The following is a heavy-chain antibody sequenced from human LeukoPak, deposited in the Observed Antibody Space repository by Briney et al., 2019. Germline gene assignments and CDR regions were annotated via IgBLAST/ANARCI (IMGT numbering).Heavy chain of an antibody. CDR2: IYYSGST. V-gene: IGHV4-59*01. D-gene: IGHD3-22*01. J-gene: IGHJ5*02. CDR1: GGSISSYY. CDR3: ATVLSGYYYR. Sequence: PSETLSLTCTASGGSISSYYWSWIRQPPGKGLEWIGYIYYSGSTNYIPSLKSRVTISVDTSKNQFSLKLSSVTAADTAVYYCATVLSGYYYRWGQGTLVTVSS.